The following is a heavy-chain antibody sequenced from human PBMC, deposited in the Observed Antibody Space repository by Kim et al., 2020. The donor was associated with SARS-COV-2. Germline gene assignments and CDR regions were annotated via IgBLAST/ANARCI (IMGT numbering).Heavy chain of an antibody. CDR2: INAGNGNT. CDR3: ARKYDILTGYGWFDP. V-gene: IGHV1-3*01. J-gene: IGHJ5*02. Sequence: ASVKVSCKASGYTFTSYAMHWVRQAPGQRLEWMGWINAGNGNTKYSQKFQGRVTITRDTSASTAYMELSSLRSEDTAVYYCARKYDILTGYGWFDPWGQGTLVTVSS. D-gene: IGHD3-9*01. CDR1: GYTFTSYA.